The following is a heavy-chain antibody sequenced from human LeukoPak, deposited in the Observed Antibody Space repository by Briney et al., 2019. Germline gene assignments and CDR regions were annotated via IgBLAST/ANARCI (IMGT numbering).Heavy chain of an antibody. CDR2: FYRGGST. CDR1: GFTFSSYS. Sequence: GGSLRLSCAASGFTFSSYSVNWVRQAPGKGLEWVSIFYRGGSTYYADSVKGRFTVSRDNSKNILYLQMNSLRAEDTAVYYCARSQDGSGSYFYYFYKDVWGKGTTV. D-gene: IGHD3-10*01. V-gene: IGHV3-66*01. J-gene: IGHJ6*03. CDR3: ARSQDGSGSYFYYFYKDV.